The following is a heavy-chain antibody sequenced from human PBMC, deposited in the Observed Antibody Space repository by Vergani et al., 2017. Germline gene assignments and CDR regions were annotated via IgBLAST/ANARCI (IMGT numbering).Heavy chain of an antibody. CDR1: GYTFTDYF. V-gene: IGHV1-2*02. J-gene: IGHJ4*02. Sequence: QVQLVQSGAEVKKPGASVKVSCKASGYTFTDYFMHWVRQAPGQGLEWMGWINPNSGGTNYAQKFQGRVTMTRDTSISTAYMELSNLRSDDTAVYYCARDGTSSNRDYLDYWGQGALVTVSS. CDR2: INPNSGGT. D-gene: IGHD1-14*01. CDR3: ARDGTSSNRDYLDY.